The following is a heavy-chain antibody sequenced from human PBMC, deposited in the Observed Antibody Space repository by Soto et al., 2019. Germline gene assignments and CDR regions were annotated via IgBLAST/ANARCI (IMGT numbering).Heavy chain of an antibody. V-gene: IGHV3-30*18. Sequence: VQLVESGGGVVQPGRSLRLSCAASGFTFSDYAMHWVRQAPGKGLEWVAVVSHDGRNTHYADSVNGRFTISRDSSKNTVSLEMTSLRAEDTAVYYGAKGGRQCLVTSDFDYWGQGALVTVSS. CDR3: AKGGRQCLVTSDFDY. D-gene: IGHD6-19*01. CDR2: VSHDGRNT. J-gene: IGHJ4*02. CDR1: GFTFSDYA.